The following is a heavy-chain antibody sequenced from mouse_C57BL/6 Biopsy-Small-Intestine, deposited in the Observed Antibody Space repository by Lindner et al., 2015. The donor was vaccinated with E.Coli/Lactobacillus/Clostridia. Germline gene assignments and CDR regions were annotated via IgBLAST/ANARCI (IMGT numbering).Heavy chain of an antibody. J-gene: IGHJ2*01. CDR1: GYTLTSHW. D-gene: IGHD1-1*01. CDR3: APFITTVDYYFDH. CDR2: IFPESRSS. Sequence: VQLQESGPELVRPETSVKISCKVPGYTLTSHWMQWIRQRPGQGLEWIGEIFPESRSSYYNEKLKGKATLTVDTSSSTAYMQLSSLTSEDSAVYFCAPFITTVDYYFDHWGQGTTLTVSS. V-gene: IGHV1-56*01.